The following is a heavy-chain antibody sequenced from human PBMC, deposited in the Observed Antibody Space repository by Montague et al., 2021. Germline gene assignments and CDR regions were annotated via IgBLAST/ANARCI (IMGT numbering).Heavy chain of an antibody. D-gene: IGHD1-26*01. CDR3: ATDISGPYASK. Sequence: SLRLSCAASGFTFSNYWMSWVRQAPGKGLEWVANIKQDGSEKHYVDSVKGRFTISRDNAKNSLYLQMNSLKIEDTALYYCATDISGPYASKGGQGTLVTVSS. CDR1: GFTFSNYW. CDR2: IKQDGSEK. J-gene: IGHJ4*02. V-gene: IGHV3-7*03.